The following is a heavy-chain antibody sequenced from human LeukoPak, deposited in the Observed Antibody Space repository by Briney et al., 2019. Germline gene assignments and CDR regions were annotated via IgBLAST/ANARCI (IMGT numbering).Heavy chain of an antibody. CDR3: AKALLDTAMVSVLFDY. Sequence: GGSLRLSCAASGFTFSSYAMSWVRQAPGKGLEWVSAISGSGGSTYYADSVKGRFTISRDNSKNTLYLQMSSLRAEDTAVYYCAKALLDTAMVSVLFDYWGQGTLVTVSS. V-gene: IGHV3-23*01. CDR1: GFTFSSYA. J-gene: IGHJ4*02. CDR2: ISGSGGST. D-gene: IGHD5-18*01.